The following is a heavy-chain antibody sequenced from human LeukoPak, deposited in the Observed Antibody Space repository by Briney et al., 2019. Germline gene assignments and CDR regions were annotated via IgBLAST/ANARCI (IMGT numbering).Heavy chain of an antibody. CDR1: GYSISNGYY. Sequence: PSETLSLTCAVSGYSISNGYYWGWIRQPPGKGLEWIGSIYPSGITYYSPSLKSRVTISIDTSKNQFSLRLTSVTAADTAVYYCTRGRRGGYIYAAIDYWGPGILVTASS. J-gene: IGHJ4*02. CDR2: IYPSGIT. D-gene: IGHD5-18*01. V-gene: IGHV4-38-2*01. CDR3: TRGRRGGYIYAAIDY.